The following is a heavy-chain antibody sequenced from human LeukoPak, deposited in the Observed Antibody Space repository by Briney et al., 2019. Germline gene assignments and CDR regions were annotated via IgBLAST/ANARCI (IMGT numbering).Heavy chain of an antibody. V-gene: IGHV3-23*01. J-gene: IGHJ4*02. D-gene: IGHD3-9*01. CDR1: GFTFNYYA. CDR3: AKGIDILIAYLDY. CDR2: ISGAGTTT. Sequence: GGSLSLSCAASGFTFNYYAMNWVRQAPGKGLEWVSGISGAGTTTYYADSVKGRFTISRDNSKNKVYLQMNSLRAEDTAVYYCAKGIDILIAYLDYWGQGTLVTVSS.